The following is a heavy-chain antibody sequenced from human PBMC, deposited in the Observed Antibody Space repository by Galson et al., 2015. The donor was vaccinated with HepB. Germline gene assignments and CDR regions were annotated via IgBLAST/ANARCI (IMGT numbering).Heavy chain of an antibody. J-gene: IGHJ6*02. CDR2: FDPEDGET. CDR3: ATVGPTDSSGYNSSYYYYYGMDV. Sequence: SVKVSCKVSGYTLTELSMHWVRQAPGKGLEWMGGFDPEDGETIYAQKFQGRVTMTEDTSTDTAYMELSSLRSEDTAVYYCATVGPTDSSGYNSSYYYYYGMDVWGQGTMVTVSS. D-gene: IGHD3-22*01. V-gene: IGHV1-24*01. CDR1: GYTLTELS.